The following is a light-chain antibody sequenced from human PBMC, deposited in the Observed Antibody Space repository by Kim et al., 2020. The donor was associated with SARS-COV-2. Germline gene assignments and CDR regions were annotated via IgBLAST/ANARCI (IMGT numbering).Light chain of an antibody. Sequence: APGKTAGITCGGNNIGSKSVHWYQQKPGQAPVLVIYYDSDRPSGIPERFSGSNSGNTATLTISRVEAGDEADYYCQVWDSSSDHVVFGGGTQLTAL. CDR1: NIGSKS. CDR3: QVWDSSSDHVV. CDR2: YDS. V-gene: IGLV3-21*04. J-gene: IGLJ2*01.